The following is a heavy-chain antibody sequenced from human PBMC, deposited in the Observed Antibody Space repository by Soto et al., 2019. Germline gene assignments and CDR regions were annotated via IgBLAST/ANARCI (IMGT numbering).Heavy chain of an antibody. J-gene: IGHJ4*02. CDR1: GGPFPNGGYY. CDR2: THYSGAT. D-gene: IGHD3-16*01. CDR3: ARGDSQVSSVFDY. V-gene: IGHV4-31*03. Sequence: PSETPALTCTVSGGPFPNGGYYWSWIRQEPGKGLEWIGYTHYSGATAYNPSRRSRVTISTDTSKTESHLRLRSVTSADTAVYYCARGDSQVSSVFDYWVQGTSVT.